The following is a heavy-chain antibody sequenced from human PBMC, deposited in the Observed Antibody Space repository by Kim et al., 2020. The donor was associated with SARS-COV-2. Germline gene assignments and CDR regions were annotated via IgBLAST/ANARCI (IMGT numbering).Heavy chain of an antibody. D-gene: IGHD2-15*01. CDR2: IIPIFGTA. CDR1: GGTFSSYA. CDR3: ARYEGELGYCSGGSCYSFDY. Sequence: SVKVSCKASGGTFSSYAISWVRQAPGQGLEWMGGIIPIFGTANYAQKFQGRVTITADESTSTAYMELSSLRSEDTAVYYCARYEGELGYCSGGSCYSFDYWGQGTLVTVSS. J-gene: IGHJ4*02. V-gene: IGHV1-69*13.